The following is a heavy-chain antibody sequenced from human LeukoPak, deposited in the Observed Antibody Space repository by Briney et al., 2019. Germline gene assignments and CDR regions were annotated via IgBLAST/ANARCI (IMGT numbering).Heavy chain of an antibody. CDR3: ARDSSSGWYHGY. CDR1: GFTVSSNY. J-gene: IGHJ4*02. CDR2: IYSGGST. D-gene: IGHD6-19*01. Sequence: GGSLRLSCAASGFTVSSNYMSWVRQAPGKGLEWVSVIYSGGSTYYADSVKGRFTISRDNSKNTLYPQMNSLRAEDTAVYYCARDSSSGWYHGYWGQGTLVTVSS. V-gene: IGHV3-66*01.